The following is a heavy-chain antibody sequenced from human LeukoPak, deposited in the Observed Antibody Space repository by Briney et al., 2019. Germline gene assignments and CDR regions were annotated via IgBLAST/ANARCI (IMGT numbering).Heavy chain of an antibody. Sequence: SQTLSLTCAISGDSFSSDSATWNWIRQSPSRGLEWLGRTYYRSKWSNDYAVSVRSRITINPDTSKNLFSLHLNSVTPEDTAIYFCARDGPLAPAGGLFDYWGQGILVTVSS. CDR3: ARDGPLAPAGGLFDY. CDR1: GDSFSSDSAT. CDR2: TYYRSKWSN. J-gene: IGHJ4*02. D-gene: IGHD6-13*01. V-gene: IGHV6-1*01.